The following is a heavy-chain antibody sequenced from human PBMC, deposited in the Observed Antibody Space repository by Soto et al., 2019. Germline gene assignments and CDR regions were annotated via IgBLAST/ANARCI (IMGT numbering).Heavy chain of an antibody. CDR3: ATAIHEVTPFDY. CDR1: GYTLTELS. V-gene: IGHV1-24*01. D-gene: IGHD2-21*02. CDR2: FDPEDGET. J-gene: IGHJ4*02. Sequence: ASVKVSCKVSGYTLTELSMHWVRQAPGKGLEWMGGFDPEDGETIYAQKFQGRVTMTEDTSTDTAHMELSSLRSEDTAVYYCATAIHEVTPFDYWGQGTLVTVSS.